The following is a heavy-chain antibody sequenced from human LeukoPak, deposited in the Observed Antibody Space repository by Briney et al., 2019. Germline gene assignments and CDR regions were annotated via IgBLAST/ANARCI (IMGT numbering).Heavy chain of an antibody. Sequence: ASVKVSCKASGYTFTGYYLYWVRQAPGQGLEWMGWINPNSGGTNYAQKFQGRVTMTTDTSISTAYMELSRLRSDDTGVYYCARGEPIYDSSGYYSAVIDYWGQGTLGTVSS. D-gene: IGHD3-22*01. V-gene: IGHV1-2*02. CDR3: ARGEPIYDSSGYYSAVIDY. CDR2: INPNSGGT. J-gene: IGHJ4*02. CDR1: GYTFTGYY.